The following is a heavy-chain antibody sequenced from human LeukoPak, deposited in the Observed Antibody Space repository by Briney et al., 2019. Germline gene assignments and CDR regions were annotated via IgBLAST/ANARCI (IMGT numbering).Heavy chain of an antibody. Sequence: GGSLRLSCEASGLTFSSYVSTWVHQAPGKGLEWVSSIGTSGDTYYVDSVKGRFTISRDNAKNTLYLQTNSLRAEDTAVYYCARGVAGTWYFDLWGRGTLVTVSS. CDR1: GLTFSSYV. CDR2: IGTSGDT. J-gene: IGHJ2*01. V-gene: IGHV3-23*01. CDR3: ARGVAGTWYFDL. D-gene: IGHD6-19*01.